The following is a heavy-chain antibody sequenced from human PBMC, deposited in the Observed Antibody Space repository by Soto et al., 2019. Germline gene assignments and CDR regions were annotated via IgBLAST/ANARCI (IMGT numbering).Heavy chain of an antibody. J-gene: IGHJ6*02. CDR1: GFSFGSYT. CDR2: ISAGGDST. CDR3: AKTQYPVFVGNLDV. V-gene: IGHV3-23*01. Sequence: VGSLRLSCGASGFSFGSYTMAWVRQAPRRGLEWVSSISAGGDSTYYADSVKGRFIISRDNSENTLFLQMISLRGDDAAVYYCAKTQYPVFVGNLDVWGQGTTLTVSS. D-gene: IGHD3-16*01.